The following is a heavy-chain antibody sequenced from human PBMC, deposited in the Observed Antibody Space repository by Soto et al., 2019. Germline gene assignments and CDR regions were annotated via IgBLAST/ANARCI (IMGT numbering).Heavy chain of an antibody. J-gene: IGHJ6*02. CDR2: IIPIFGTA. CDR1: GGTFSSYA. CDR3: ARVAGYSYGYGEGYYYYGIDV. V-gene: IGHV1-69*01. D-gene: IGHD5-18*01. Sequence: QGQLVQSGAEVKQPGSSVKVSCKASGGTFSSYAISWVRQAPGQGLEWMGGIIPIFGTANYAQKFQGRVTITADESTSTAYMELSSLRSEDTAVYYCARVAGYSYGYGEGYYYYGIDVLGQGTTVTVSS.